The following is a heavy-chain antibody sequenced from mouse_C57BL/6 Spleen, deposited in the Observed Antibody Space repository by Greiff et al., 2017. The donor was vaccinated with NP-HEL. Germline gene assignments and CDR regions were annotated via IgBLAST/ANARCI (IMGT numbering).Heavy chain of an antibody. Sequence: VQLQQSGPGLVQPSQSLSITCTVSGFSLTSYGVHWVRQPPGKGLEWLGVIWRGGSTDYNAAFISSLSISKDNSKSQVFFKMNSLQADDTAIYYGAKSRITTVVAALDYWGQGTLVTVAA. V-gene: IGHV2-4*01. D-gene: IGHD1-1*01. CDR3: AKSRITTVVAALDY. CDR2: IWRGGST. CDR1: GFSLTSYG. J-gene: IGHJ3*01.